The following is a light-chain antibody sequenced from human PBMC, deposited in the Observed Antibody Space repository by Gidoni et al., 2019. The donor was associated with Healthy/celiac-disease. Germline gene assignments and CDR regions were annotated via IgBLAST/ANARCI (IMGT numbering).Light chain of an antibody. Sequence: ELVMTQSPATLSVSPGERATLPCRASQSVSSNLAWYQQKPGQAPRLLIYGASTRATGIPARFSGSGSGTEFTLTISSLQSEDFAVYYCQQYNNWPQAFGGGTKVEIK. J-gene: IGKJ4*01. CDR2: GAS. V-gene: IGKV3-15*01. CDR1: QSVSSN. CDR3: QQYNNWPQA.